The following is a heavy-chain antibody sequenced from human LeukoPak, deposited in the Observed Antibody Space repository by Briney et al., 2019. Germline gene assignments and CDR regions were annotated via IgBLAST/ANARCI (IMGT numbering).Heavy chain of an antibody. V-gene: IGHV3-7*01. D-gene: IGHD5-12*01. CDR3: ARDNSGYDANYNYYYYMDV. CDR2: IMQDGSEK. Sequence: GGSLRLSCAASGFAFNGYWMSWVRQAPGKGLEWVANIMQDGSEKYYVDSVKGRFIISRDNAKKSLYLQMNSLRAEDTAVYYCARDNSGYDANYNYYYYMDVWGKGTTVTISS. CDR1: GFAFNGYW. J-gene: IGHJ6*03.